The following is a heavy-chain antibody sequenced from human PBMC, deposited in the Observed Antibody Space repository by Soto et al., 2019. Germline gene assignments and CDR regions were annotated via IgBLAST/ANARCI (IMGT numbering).Heavy chain of an antibody. V-gene: IGHV3-23*01. CDR3: AKDSVAAAGAPEPSYYYSSYGMDV. CDR2: ISGSGGST. D-gene: IGHD6-13*01. CDR1: GFTFSSYA. J-gene: IGHJ6*02. Sequence: PGGSLRLSCAASGFTFSSYAMSWVRQAPGKGLEWVSAISGSGGSTYYADSVKGRFTISRDNSKNTLYLQMNSLRAEDTAVYYCAKDSVAAAGAPEPSYYYSSYGMDVWGQGTTVTVS.